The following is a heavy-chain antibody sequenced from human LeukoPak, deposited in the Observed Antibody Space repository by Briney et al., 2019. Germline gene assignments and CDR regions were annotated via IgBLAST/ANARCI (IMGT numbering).Heavy chain of an antibody. CDR1: GGSISSYY. V-gene: IGHV4-59*08. J-gene: IGHJ4*02. CDR3: ARHSTSLLGPFDY. D-gene: IGHD2-2*01. CDR2: IYYSGST. Sequence: PSETLSLTCTVSGGSISSYYWSWIRQPPGKGLEWIGYIYYSGSTNYNPSLKSRVTISVDTSKNQFSLKLSSVTAADTAVYYCARHSTSLLGPFDYWGQGTLVTVSS.